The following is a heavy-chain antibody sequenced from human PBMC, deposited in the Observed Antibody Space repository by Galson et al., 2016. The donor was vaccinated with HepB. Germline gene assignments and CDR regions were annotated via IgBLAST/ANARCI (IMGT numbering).Heavy chain of an antibody. V-gene: IGHV3-48*02. Sequence: SLRLSCAGSGFKFSSYSMNWVRQAPGKGLEWLSYINSGSTSIYYADSVKGRFTVSRDNAKNSVYLQLNSLRDEDTALYYCARSSYYFDSWGQGTLVTVPS. CDR3: ARSSYYFDS. CDR1: GFKFSSYS. J-gene: IGHJ4*02. CDR2: INSGSTSI.